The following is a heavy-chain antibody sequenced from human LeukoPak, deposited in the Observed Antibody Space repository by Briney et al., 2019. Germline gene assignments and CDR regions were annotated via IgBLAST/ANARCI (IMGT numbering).Heavy chain of an antibody. V-gene: IGHV3-15*01. CDR1: GFTFANAW. CDR2: IRSETDGGAT. Sequence: GGSLRLSCAASGFTFANAWMAWVRQVPGKGLEWLGRIRSETDGGATTYAPPVRDSFTISRDDSQNILYLEVNNLKTEDTGIYFCTTDRLWAAHWGQGTLVTVSS. J-gene: IGHJ4*02. D-gene: IGHD1-26*01. CDR3: TTDRLWAAH.